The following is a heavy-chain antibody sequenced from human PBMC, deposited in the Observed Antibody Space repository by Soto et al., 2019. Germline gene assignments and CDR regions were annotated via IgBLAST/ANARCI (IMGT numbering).Heavy chain of an antibody. Sequence: PGGSLRLSCAASGFTFISYAMNWVRQAPGKGLEWISYISSSGNTIYYADSVKGRFTISRDNAERSLYLQMNSLRHEDTAVYYCARDILPAVNHVPYLGQGTLVTVSS. V-gene: IGHV3-48*02. CDR1: GFTFISYA. J-gene: IGHJ4*02. D-gene: IGHD4-17*01. CDR3: ARDILPAVNHVPY. CDR2: ISSSGNTI.